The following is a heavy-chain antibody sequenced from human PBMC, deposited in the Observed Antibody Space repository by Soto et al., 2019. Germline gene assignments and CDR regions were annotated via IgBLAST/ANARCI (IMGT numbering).Heavy chain of an antibody. Sequence: RGSLRLSCAASGFPFSSYSMNWVRKAPGKGLDWVASSISSSSYTYYSASVKGRLTISTDKPKNSLYLQMNTLRAEDTAVCGCARDSMIVVVTSFDSWGQGTLVTVCS. J-gene: IGHJ4*02. CDR3: ARDSMIVVVTSFDS. CDR1: GFPFSSYS. V-gene: IGHV3-21*01. CDR2: SISSSSYT. D-gene: IGHD3-22*01.